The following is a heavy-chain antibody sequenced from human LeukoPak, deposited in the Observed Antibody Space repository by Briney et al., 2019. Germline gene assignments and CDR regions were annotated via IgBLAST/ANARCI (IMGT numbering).Heavy chain of an antibody. J-gene: IGHJ4*02. Sequence: GGSLRLSCVASGFTFDDYAMHRVRQAPGKGLEWVCLTNWDGNTTFCADSVKGRFTISRDNIKSSLFLQMNSLRPEDSALYYCAKGDSGHDPSIHPPGAFDYWGQGTLVTVSS. CDR2: TNWDGNTT. CDR3: AKGDSGHDPSIHPPGAFDY. CDR1: GFTFDDYA. V-gene: IGHV3-43D*03. D-gene: IGHD2-21*02.